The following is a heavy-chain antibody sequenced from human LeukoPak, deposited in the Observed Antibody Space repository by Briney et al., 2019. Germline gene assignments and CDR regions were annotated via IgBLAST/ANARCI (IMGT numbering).Heavy chain of an antibody. V-gene: IGHV1-69*06. CDR1: GYTFTSYA. CDR3: ARGPQQWLGYYFYMDV. D-gene: IGHD6-19*01. Sequence: SVKVSCKASGYTFTSYAISWVRQAPGQGLEWMGGIFPMFEKANYAQKFQGRVTITADKSTNTGYMELSSLRSEDTAVYYCARGPQQWLGYYFYMDVWGKGTTVTVSS. J-gene: IGHJ6*03. CDR2: IFPMFEKA.